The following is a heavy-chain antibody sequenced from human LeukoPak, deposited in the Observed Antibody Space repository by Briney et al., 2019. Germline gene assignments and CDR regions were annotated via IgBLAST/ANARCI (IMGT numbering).Heavy chain of an antibody. CDR3: ARGYYGSGNFDY. CDR1: GYTFTSYD. J-gene: IGHJ4*02. D-gene: IGHD3-10*01. Sequence: GASVKVSCKASGYTFTSYDINWVRQATGQGLEWMGWMNPNSGNTGYAQKFQGRVTMTRNTSISTAYMELSSLRSEDTAVHYCARGYYGSGNFDYWGQGTLVTVSS. V-gene: IGHV1-8*01. CDR2: MNPNSGNT.